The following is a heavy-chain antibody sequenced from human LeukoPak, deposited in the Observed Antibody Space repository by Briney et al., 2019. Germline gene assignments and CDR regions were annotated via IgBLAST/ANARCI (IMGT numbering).Heavy chain of an antibody. Sequence: GGSLRLSCAASGFTFSRYWMSWVRQAPGKGLEWVANIKQDGSEKYYVDSVKGRFTISRDNAKNSLYLQMNSLRAEDTAAYYCAREAEGRFLERSIEQAGGGQGTLVTVSS. D-gene: IGHD3-3*01. CDR3: AREAEGRFLERSIEQAG. V-gene: IGHV3-7*01. J-gene: IGHJ4*02. CDR2: IKQDGSEK. CDR1: GFTFSRYW.